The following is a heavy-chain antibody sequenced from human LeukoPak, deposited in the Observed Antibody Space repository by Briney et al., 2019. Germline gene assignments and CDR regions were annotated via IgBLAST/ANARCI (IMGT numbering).Heavy chain of an antibody. V-gene: IGHV3-21*04. CDR1: GFTFSSYS. Sequence: KPGGSLRLSCAASGFTFSSYSMNWVRQAPGKGLEWVSSISSSSSYIYYADSVKGRFTISRDNAKSSLYLQMNGLRAEDTALYYCAKDIQRGGLDHWGQGTVVTVSS. D-gene: IGHD5-18*01. CDR3: AKDIQRGGLDH. J-gene: IGHJ4*02. CDR2: ISSSSSYI.